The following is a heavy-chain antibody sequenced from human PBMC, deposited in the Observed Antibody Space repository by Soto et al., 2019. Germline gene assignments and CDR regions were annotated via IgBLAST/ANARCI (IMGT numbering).Heavy chain of an antibody. Sequence: GPSVKVSCKASGYTFTSYYMHWVRQAPGQGLEWMGIINPSGGSTSYAQKFQGRVTMTRDTSTSTVYMELSSLRSEDTAVYYCARDEDYYGLGNYYRTAFDIWGQGTMVTV. CDR1: GYTFTSYY. CDR2: INPSGGST. CDR3: ARDEDYYGLGNYYRTAFDI. D-gene: IGHD3-10*01. V-gene: IGHV1-46*01. J-gene: IGHJ3*02.